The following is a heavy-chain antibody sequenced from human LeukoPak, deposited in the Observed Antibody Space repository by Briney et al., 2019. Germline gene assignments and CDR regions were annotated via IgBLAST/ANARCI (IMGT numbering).Heavy chain of an antibody. J-gene: IGHJ4*02. CDR1: GGSISNYY. CDR2: IYSSGTT. D-gene: IGHD3-10*01. Sequence: SGTLSLTCTVSGGSISNYYWSWIRQPAGKGLEWIGRIYSSGTTIYNPSLKSRVTMSVDTSKNQFSLKLSSVTAADTAVYYCARVAYYGSGTYYFDYWGQGALVTVSS. V-gene: IGHV4-4*07. CDR3: ARVAYYGSGTYYFDY.